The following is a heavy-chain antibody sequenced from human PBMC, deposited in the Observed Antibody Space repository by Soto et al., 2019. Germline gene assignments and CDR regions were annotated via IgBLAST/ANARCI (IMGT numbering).Heavy chain of an antibody. CDR2: IYPGDSDT. J-gene: IGHJ6*02. V-gene: IGHV5-51*01. CDR1: GYSFTSYW. Sequence: GESLKISCKGSGYSFTSYWIGWVRQMPGKGLEWMGIIYPGDSDTRYSPSFQGQVTISADKSISTAYLQWSSLKASDTAMYYCARYSSCSSTSRFYYYYYGMDVWGQGTTVTVSS. CDR3: ARYSSCSSTSRFYYYYYGMDV. D-gene: IGHD2-2*01.